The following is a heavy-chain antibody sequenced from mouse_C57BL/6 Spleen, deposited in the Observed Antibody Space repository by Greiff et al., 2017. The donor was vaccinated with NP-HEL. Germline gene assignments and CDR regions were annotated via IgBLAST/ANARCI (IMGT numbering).Heavy chain of an antibody. Sequence: VQLQQSGPELVKPGASVKISCKASGYAFSSSWMNWVKQRPGKGLEWIGRIYPGDGDTNYNGKFKGKATLTADKSSSTAYMQLSSLTSEDSAVYFCARYPTTVVDYFDYWGQGTTLTVSS. J-gene: IGHJ2*01. D-gene: IGHD1-1*01. CDR3: ARYPTTVVDYFDY. CDR1: GYAFSSSW. CDR2: IYPGDGDT. V-gene: IGHV1-82*01.